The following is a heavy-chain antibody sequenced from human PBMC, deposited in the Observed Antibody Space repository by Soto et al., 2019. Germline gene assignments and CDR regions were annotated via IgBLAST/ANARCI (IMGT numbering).Heavy chain of an antibody. V-gene: IGHV3-23*01. CDR1: GFTFSSYA. CDR2: ISGSGGST. Sequence: EVQLLESGGGLVQPGGSLRLSCAASGFTFSSYAMSWVRQAPGKGLEWVSAISGSGGSTYYADSVKGRFTISRDNSKNTLDLQMDSLRAEDTAVYYCAKDVAGWGSSGYAPPYYYGMDVWGQGTTVTVSS. J-gene: IGHJ6*02. CDR3: AKDVAGWGSSGYAPPYYYGMDV. D-gene: IGHD6-13*01.